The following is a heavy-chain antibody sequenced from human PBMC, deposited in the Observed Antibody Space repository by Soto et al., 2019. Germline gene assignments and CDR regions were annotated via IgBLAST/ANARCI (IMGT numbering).Heavy chain of an antibody. CDR3: SKIHHTADGYWYWMDV. CDR2: ISASGDRT. CDR1: GFTFTTYH. J-gene: IGHJ6*01. V-gene: IGHV3-23*01. Sequence: GSLRLSGGASGFTFTTYHMVWVRQTPGKGLESVASISASGDRTYYADSVKGRFTISRDNSNNMLYLQMNSLRAEDTAVYYFSKIHHTADGYWYWMDVWRRVAAVAVSS. D-gene: IGHD2-8*02.